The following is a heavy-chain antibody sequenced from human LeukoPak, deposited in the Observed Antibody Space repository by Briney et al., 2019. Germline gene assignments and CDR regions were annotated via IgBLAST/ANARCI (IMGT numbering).Heavy chain of an antibody. V-gene: IGHV4-39*01. CDR3: ARPDPYGDYSDY. Sequence: SETLSLTCTVSGGSISSSSYYWGWIRQPPGKGLEWIGSIYYSGSTYYNPSLKSRVTISVDTSKNQFSLKLSSVTAADTVVYYCARPDPYGDYSDYWGQGTLVTVSS. CDR2: IYYSGST. CDR1: GGSISSSSYY. D-gene: IGHD4-17*01. J-gene: IGHJ4*02.